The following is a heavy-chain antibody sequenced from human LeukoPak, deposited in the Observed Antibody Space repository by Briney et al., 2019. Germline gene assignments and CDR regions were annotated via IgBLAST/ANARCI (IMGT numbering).Heavy chain of an antibody. CDR1: GGTFSSYA. CDR2: IIPIFDTA. J-gene: IGHJ6*03. D-gene: IGHD3-3*01. Sequence: ASVKVSCKASGGTFSSYAISWVRQAPGQGLEWMGGIIPIFDTANYAQKFQGRVTITTDESTSTAYMELSSLRSEDTAVYYCARAPDFWSGSLPRYYYYMDVWGKGTTVTVSS. CDR3: ARAPDFWSGSLPRYYYYMDV. V-gene: IGHV1-69*05.